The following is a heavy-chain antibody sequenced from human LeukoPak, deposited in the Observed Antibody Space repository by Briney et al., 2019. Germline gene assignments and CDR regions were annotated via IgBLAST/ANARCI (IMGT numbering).Heavy chain of an antibody. CDR2: INTGGDRT. CDR1: GFTFRSYA. V-gene: IGHV3-23*01. J-gene: IGHJ4*02. CDR3: AKRGAEVGVTVAPGDY. D-gene: IGHD3-16*02. Sequence: GGSLRLSCAASGFTFRSYAMTWVRQAPGKGLDWVSNINTGGDRTYYADSVKGRFTISRDNSKNTLYLQMNSLRAEDTAVYYCAKRGAEVGVTVAPGDYWGQGTLVTASS.